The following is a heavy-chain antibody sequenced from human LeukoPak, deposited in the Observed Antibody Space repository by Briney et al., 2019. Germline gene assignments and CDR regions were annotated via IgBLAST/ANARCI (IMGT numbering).Heavy chain of an antibody. J-gene: IGHJ5*02. V-gene: IGHV4-39*01. CDR1: GGSISSSSYY. D-gene: IGHD3-3*01. CDR3: ARRESNDFWSGYAFDP. Sequence: SETLSLTCTVSGGSISSSSYYWGRIRQPPGKGLEWIGSIYYSGSTYYNPSLKSRVTISVDTSKNQFSLKLSSVTAADTAVYYCARRESNDFWSGYAFDPWGQGTLVTVSS. CDR2: IYYSGST.